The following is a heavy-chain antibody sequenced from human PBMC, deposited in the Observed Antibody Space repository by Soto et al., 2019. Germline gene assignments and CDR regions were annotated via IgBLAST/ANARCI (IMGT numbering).Heavy chain of an antibody. V-gene: IGHV4-39*01. Sequence: QLQLQESGPGLVKPSETLSLTCTVSGGSISSSSYYWGWIRQPPGKGLEWIGRIYYSGSTYYNPSLKSRVTISVDTSKNQFSLKLSSVTAADTAVYYCARLHPGDEYGVIFDYWGQGTLVTVSS. CDR3: ARLHPGDEYGVIFDY. CDR2: IYYSGST. CDR1: GGSISSSSYY. J-gene: IGHJ4*02. D-gene: IGHD4-17*01.